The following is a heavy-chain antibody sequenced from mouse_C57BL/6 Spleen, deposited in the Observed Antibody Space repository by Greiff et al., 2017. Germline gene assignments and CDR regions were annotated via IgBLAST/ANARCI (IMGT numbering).Heavy chain of an antibody. D-gene: IGHD2-1*01. CDR3: ARDGPYGNYFDY. CDR1: GFTFSDYY. V-gene: IGHV5-16*01. J-gene: IGHJ2*01. CDR2: INYDGSST. Sequence: DVKLVESEGGLVQPGSSMKLSCTASGFTFSDYYMAWVRQVPEKGLEWVANINYDGSSTYYLDSLKSRFIISRDNAKNILYLQMSSLKSEDTATYYCARDGPYGNYFDYWGQGTTLTVSS.